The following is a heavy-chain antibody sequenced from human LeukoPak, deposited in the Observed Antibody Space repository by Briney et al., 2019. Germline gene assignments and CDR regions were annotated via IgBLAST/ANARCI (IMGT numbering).Heavy chain of an antibody. V-gene: IGHV3-23*01. CDR2: ISGSGGST. CDR3: ANDLWFGESPFDP. D-gene: IGHD3-10*01. Sequence: GGSLRPSCAASGFTFSSYAMSWVRQAPGKGLEWVSAISGSGGSTYYADSVKGRFTISRDNSKNTLYLQMNSLRAEDTAVYYCANDLWFGESPFDPWGQGTLVTVSS. J-gene: IGHJ5*02. CDR1: GFTFSSYA.